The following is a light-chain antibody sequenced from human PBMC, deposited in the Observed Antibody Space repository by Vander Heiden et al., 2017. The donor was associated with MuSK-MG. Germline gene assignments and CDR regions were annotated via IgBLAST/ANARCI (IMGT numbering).Light chain of an antibody. Sequence: EIVLTPSPGTLSLSQGERATLSCRASQSVSSGYLAWYKQKPGQAPRLLIYGASSRATGIPDRFSGSGSGTDFTLSISRLEPEDFAVYYCQQDGSSPHTFGQGTKMEIK. V-gene: IGKV3-20*01. J-gene: IGKJ2*01. CDR2: GAS. CDR3: QQDGSSPHT. CDR1: QSVSSGY.